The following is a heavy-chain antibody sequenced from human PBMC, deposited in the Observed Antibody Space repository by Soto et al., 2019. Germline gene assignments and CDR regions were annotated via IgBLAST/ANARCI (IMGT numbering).Heavy chain of an antibody. CDR3: GGGCLAVAGHYFDY. CDR2: IYYSGST. D-gene: IGHD6-19*01. J-gene: IGHJ4*01. CDR1: GGPISSYY. Sequence: ASETLPLTCTVSGGPISSYYWSWIRQPPGKGLEWIGYIYYSGSTNYNPSLKSRVTISVDTSKNQFSLQLSSVTAAATAVFYCGGGCLAVAGHYFDYWGQGTLVTVSS. V-gene: IGHV4-59*01.